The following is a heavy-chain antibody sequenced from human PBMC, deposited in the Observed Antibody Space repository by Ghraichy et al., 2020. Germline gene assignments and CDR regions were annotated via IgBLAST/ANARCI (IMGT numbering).Heavy chain of an antibody. J-gene: IGHJ6*02. CDR2: ISGGSVAR. CDR3: SRGGGAGTPVLYHMDV. Sequence: GGSLRLSCVASGFTFSTTAMTWVRLAPGKGLQWVAAISGGSVARYYADSVKGRFTISRDNAQNSLYLQMNSLRAEDTAVYYCSRGGGAGTPVLYHMDVWGLGTTVTVSS. CDR1: GFTFSTTA. D-gene: IGHD6-19*01. V-gene: IGHV3-21*01.